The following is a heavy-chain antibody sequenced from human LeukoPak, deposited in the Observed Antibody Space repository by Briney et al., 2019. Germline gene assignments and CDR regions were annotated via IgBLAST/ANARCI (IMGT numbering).Heavy chain of an antibody. Sequence: PGGSLRLSCAASGFTLSSYSMNWVRQAPGKGLEWVSSISSSSSYIYYADSVKGRFTISRDNAKNSLYLQMNSLRAEDTALYYCAKDMESRDDYGIFDYWGQGTLVTVSS. CDR1: GFTLSSYS. V-gene: IGHV3-21*04. CDR3: AKDMESRDDYGIFDY. D-gene: IGHD4-17*01. CDR2: ISSSSSYI. J-gene: IGHJ4*02.